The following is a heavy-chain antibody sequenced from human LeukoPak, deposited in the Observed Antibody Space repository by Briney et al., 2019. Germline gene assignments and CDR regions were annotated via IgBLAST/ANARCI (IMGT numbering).Heavy chain of an antibody. CDR3: ARASGGWDLDY. Sequence: PGGSLRLSCAASVFTFNVFHMNWVRQAPGKGLEWSSSITSSGTYITYADSIQGRFTISRDNAKNTLHLQMNSLRVDDTALYYCARASGGWDLDYWGHGTLVTVSS. V-gene: IGHV3-21*01. D-gene: IGHD1-26*01. J-gene: IGHJ4*01. CDR1: VFTFNVFH. CDR2: ITSSGTYI.